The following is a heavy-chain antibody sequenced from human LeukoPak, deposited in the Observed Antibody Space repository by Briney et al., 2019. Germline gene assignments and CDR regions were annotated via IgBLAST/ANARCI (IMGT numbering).Heavy chain of an antibody. J-gene: IGHJ5*02. Sequence: GGSLRLSCAASGLTFSSYWMRWVRQAPGRGLEWVANIKQEGSEKYYVDSVKGRFTISRDNAKNSLYLQINSLRAEDTAVYYCARHGYSSGRYNWFDPWGQGTLVTVSS. CDR3: ARHGYSSGRYNWFDP. D-gene: IGHD6-19*01. CDR1: GLTFSSYW. CDR2: IKQEGSEK. V-gene: IGHV3-7*01.